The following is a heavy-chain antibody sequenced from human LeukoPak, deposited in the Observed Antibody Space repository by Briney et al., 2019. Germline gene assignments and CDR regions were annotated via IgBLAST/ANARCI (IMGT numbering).Heavy chain of an antibody. Sequence: GGSLRLPCAASDFDFSSHAMTWVRQAPGKGLEWVSSISSSSSYINYADSVKGRFTISRDNAKNSLYLQMNSLRAEDTAVYYCARATDGDYVPYWGQGTLVTVSS. V-gene: IGHV3-21*01. D-gene: IGHD4-17*01. J-gene: IGHJ4*02. CDR1: DFDFSSHA. CDR3: ARATDGDYVPY. CDR2: ISSSSSYI.